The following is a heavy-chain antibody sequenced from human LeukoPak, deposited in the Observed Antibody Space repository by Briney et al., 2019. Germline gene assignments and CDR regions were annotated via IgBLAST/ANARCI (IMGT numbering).Heavy chain of an antibody. CDR2: VKSKADGGTT. CDR3: TTEIEMQRWLGY. CDR1: GFTFSTAW. Sequence: GSLRLSCAASGFTFSTAWMTWVRQAPGKGLEWVGRVKSKADGGTTDYAAPVKGRFIISRDDSKNTLYLQINSLKTDDTAVYYCTTEIEMQRWLGYWGLGTLVTVSS. J-gene: IGHJ4*02. D-gene: IGHD5-18*01. V-gene: IGHV3-15*01.